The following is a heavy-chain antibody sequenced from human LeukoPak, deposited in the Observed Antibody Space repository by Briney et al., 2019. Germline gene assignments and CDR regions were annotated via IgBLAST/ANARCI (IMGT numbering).Heavy chain of an antibody. J-gene: IGHJ4*02. CDR2: IYTSGST. D-gene: IGHD1-26*01. CDR1: GGSISSGSHY. V-gene: IGHV4-61*02. Sequence: PSETLSLTCTVSGGSISSGSHYWTWIRQPAGKGLEWIGRIYTSGSTNYNPSLKSRVTISVDTSKNQFSLKLSSVTAADTAVYYCASVYSGSHGGYFDYWGQGTLVTVSS. CDR3: ASVYSGSHGGYFDY.